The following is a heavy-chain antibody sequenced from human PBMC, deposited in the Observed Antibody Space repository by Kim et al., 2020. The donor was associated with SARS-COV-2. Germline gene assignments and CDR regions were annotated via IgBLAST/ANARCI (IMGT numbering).Heavy chain of an antibody. CDR2: IYYSGST. D-gene: IGHD3-9*01. CDR3: ARGTPGFDWRSYYFDY. Sequence: SETLSLTCTVSGGSISSGGYYWSWIRQHPGKGLEWIGYIYYSGSTYYNPSLKSRVTISVDTSKNQFSLKLSSVTAADTAVYYCARGTPGFDWRSYYFDYWGQGTLVTVSS. J-gene: IGHJ4*02. CDR1: GGSISSGGYY. V-gene: IGHV4-31*03.